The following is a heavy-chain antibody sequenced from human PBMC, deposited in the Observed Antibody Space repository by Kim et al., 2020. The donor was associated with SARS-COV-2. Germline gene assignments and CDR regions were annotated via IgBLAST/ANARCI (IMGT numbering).Heavy chain of an antibody. D-gene: IGHD3-10*01. CDR2: MNPNSGNT. J-gene: IGHJ4*02. V-gene: IGHV1-8*01. CDR3: ARGVGMNYYGSGGEEGY. Sequence: ASVKVSCKASGYTFTSYDINWVRQATGQGLEWMGWMNPNSGNTGYAQKFQGRVTMTRNTSISTAYMELSSLRSEDTAVYYCARGVGMNYYGSGGEEGYWGQGTLVTVSS. CDR1: GYTFTSYD.